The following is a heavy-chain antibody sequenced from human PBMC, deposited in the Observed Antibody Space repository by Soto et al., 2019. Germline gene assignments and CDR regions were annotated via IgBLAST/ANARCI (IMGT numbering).Heavy chain of an antibody. CDR2: ISGSGGST. V-gene: IGHV3-23*01. CDR1: GFTFSSYA. Sequence: GGSLRLSCAASGFTFSSYAMSWVRQAPGKGLEWVSAISGSGGSTYYADSVKGRFTISRDNSKNTLYLQMNSLRAEDTAVYYCAKAPRGSQGILSVWFDPWGQGTLVTVSS. J-gene: IGHJ5*02. D-gene: IGHD3-16*02. CDR3: AKAPRGSQGILSVWFDP.